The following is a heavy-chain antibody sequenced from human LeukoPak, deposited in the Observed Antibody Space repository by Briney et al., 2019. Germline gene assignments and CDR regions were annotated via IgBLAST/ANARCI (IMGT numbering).Heavy chain of an antibody. CDR2: IWYDGSNK. CDR1: GFTFNSYD. CDR3: ARYVGGGNSGGFAY. Sequence: GGSLRLSCAASGFTFNSYDMHWIRQAPGKGLEWVALIWYDGSNKYYPDSVKGRFTTSRDNSKKTLYLQMNSLRAEVTAVYYFARYVGGGNSGGFAYWGEGPLVIVSS. D-gene: IGHD4-23*01. V-gene: IGHV3-33*01. J-gene: IGHJ4*02.